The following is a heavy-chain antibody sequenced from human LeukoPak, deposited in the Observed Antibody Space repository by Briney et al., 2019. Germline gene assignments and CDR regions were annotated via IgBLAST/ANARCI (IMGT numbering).Heavy chain of an antibody. CDR3: ARGAGIYFDSSGYVA. D-gene: IGHD3-22*01. Sequence: ASVKVSCKASGYTFTSYGISWVRQAPGQGLEWMGIINPSGGSTSYAQKFQGRVTMTRDMSTSTVYMELSSLRSEDTAVYYCARGAGIYFDSSGYVAWGQGTLVTVSS. J-gene: IGHJ5*02. CDR1: GYTFTSYG. V-gene: IGHV1-46*01. CDR2: INPSGGST.